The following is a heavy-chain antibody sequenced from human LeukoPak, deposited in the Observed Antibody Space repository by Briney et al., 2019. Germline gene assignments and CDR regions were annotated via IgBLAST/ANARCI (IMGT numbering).Heavy chain of an antibody. CDR1: GDTLTELS. D-gene: IGHD2-8*01. J-gene: IGHJ1*01. CDR2: FDPEEGET. Sequence: GASVKVSCKLSGDTLTELSMHWVRQSPGKGLGWMGGFDPEEGETIYAQRFQGRVTMTEDTVTDTAHMELSSLTSEDTAVYYCATAGIVLDTGAEFLLHWGQGTLVTVSS. V-gene: IGHV1-24*01. CDR3: ATAGIVLDTGAEFLLH.